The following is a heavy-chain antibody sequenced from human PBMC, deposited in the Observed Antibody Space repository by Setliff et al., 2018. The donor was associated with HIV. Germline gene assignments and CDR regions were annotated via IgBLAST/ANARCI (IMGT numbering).Heavy chain of an antibody. CDR3: ARMGGYTTTVREVDVGGTARGGFDH. CDR2: INPREGTT. D-gene: IGHD5-18*01. J-gene: IGHJ4*02. V-gene: IGHV1-46*01. Sequence: ASVKVSCKASGYTFTSYYMQWVRQAPGQGLEWMGMINPREGTTTSTQKFQGRLTMTKDTSTSTVHMELSGLTSDDTAIYYCARMGGYTTTVREVDVGGTARGGFDHWGQGTLVTGSS. CDR1: GYTFTSYY.